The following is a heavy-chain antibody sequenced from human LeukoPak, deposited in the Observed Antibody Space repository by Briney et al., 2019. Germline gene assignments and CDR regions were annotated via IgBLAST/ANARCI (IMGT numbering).Heavy chain of an antibody. D-gene: IGHD1-26*01. CDR3: AKDPLGRDWFDP. CDR2: ISGSGGNT. CDR1: GFTFSSYA. Sequence: GGSLRLSCAASGFTFSSYAMSWVRQAPGKGLEWVSAISGSGGNTYYADSVKGQFTISRDNSKNTLYLQMNSLRGEDTAVYYCAKDPLGRDWFDPWGQGTLVTVSS. V-gene: IGHV3-23*01. J-gene: IGHJ5*02.